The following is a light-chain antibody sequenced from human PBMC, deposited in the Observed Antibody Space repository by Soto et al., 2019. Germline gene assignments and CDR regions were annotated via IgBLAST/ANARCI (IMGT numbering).Light chain of an antibody. V-gene: IGKV1-5*03. J-gene: IGKJ1*01. CDR1: QTISSW. CDR2: KAS. Sequence: DIQMTQSPSTLSGSVGDRVTITCRASQTISSWLAWYHQQPGKAPKLLIYKASTLKSGVPSRFSGSGSGTEFTLTISSLQPDAFATYYCQHYNSYSEAFVQGTKVELK. CDR3: QHYNSYSEA.